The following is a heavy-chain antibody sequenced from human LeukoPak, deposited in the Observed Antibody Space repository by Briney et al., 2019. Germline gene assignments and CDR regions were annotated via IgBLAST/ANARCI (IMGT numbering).Heavy chain of an antibody. CDR2: MNPNSDNT. CDR3: ARGWIRSGSIVGY. J-gene: IGHJ4*02. CDR1: GYTLTSYG. D-gene: IGHD1-26*01. Sequence: ASVKVSCKASGYTLTSYGINWVRQATGQGLEWRGWMNPNSDNTGYAQKFQGRVTMTRNTSISTAYMELSSLRSEDTAVYYCARGWIRSGSIVGYWGQGTLVTVSS. V-gene: IGHV1-8*01.